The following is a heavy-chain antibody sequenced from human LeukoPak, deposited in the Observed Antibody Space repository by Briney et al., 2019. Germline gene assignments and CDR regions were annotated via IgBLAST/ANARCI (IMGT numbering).Heavy chain of an antibody. D-gene: IGHD3-22*01. CDR1: GFTFSSYA. CDR2: ISGSGGST. CDR3: TKDLVVEYYDSSGYYSDSDY. V-gene: IGHV3-23*01. Sequence: GGSLRLSCAASGFTFSSYAMSWVRQAPGKGLEWVPAISGSGGSTYYADSVKGRFTISRDNSKNTLYLQMNSLRAEDTAVYYCTKDLVVEYYDSSGYYSDSDYWGQGTLVTVSS. J-gene: IGHJ4*02.